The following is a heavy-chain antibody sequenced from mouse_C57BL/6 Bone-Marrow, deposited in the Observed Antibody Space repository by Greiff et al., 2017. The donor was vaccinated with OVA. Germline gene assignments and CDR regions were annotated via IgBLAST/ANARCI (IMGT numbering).Heavy chain of an antibody. CDR2: IYPRSGNT. CDR3: ARRYYYGSHYFDY. V-gene: IGHV1-81*01. J-gene: IGHJ2*01. D-gene: IGHD1-1*01. Sequence: QVQLKQSGAELARPGASVKLSCKASGYTFTSYGISWVKQRTGQGLEWIGEIYPRSGNTYYNEKFKGKATLTADKSSSTAYMELRSLTSEDSAVYFCARRYYYGSHYFDYWGQGTTLTVSS. CDR1: GYTFTSYG.